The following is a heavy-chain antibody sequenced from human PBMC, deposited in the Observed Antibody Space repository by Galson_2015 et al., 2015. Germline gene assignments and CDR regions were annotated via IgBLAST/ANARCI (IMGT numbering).Heavy chain of an antibody. CDR2: IIPILGTA. J-gene: IGHJ6*03. D-gene: IGHD3-16*01. V-gene: IGHV1-69*13. CDR3: ARGGSPYYYYYMGV. CDR1: GGTFSSYA. Sequence: SVKVSCKASGGTFSSYAISWVRQAPGQGLEWMGGIIPILGTANYAQKFQGRVTITADESTSTVYMELRSLRSEDTAVFYCARGGSPYYYYYMGVWGKGTTVTVSS.